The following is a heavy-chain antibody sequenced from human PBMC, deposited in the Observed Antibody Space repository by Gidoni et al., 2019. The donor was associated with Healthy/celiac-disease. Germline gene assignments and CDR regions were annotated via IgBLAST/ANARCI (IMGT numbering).Heavy chain of an antibody. V-gene: IGHV3-23*01. J-gene: IGHJ4*02. CDR2: NRGSGGST. CDR3: AKNPHDSSAIFDY. CDR1: GFTFSSYA. D-gene: IGHD3-22*01. Sequence: EVQLLESGGGLVQPGGSLRLSCAASGFTFSSYALRWVRQAPGKGLEGVSANRGSGGSTIYADPGKGPLTISRAHSKKPLDLQMNSLRAEDTAVYYCAKNPHDSSAIFDYWGQGTLVTVSS.